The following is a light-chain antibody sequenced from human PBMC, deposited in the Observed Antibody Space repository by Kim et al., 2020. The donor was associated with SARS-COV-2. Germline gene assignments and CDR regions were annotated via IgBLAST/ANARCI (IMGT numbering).Light chain of an antibody. V-gene: IGKV3-11*01. CDR1: QSVSTY. CDR3: QQRSNWPPWT. CDR2: DAS. J-gene: IGKJ1*01. Sequence: EIVLTQSPATLSLSPGARATLSCRASQSVSTYLAWYQHKPGQAPRLLIYDASNRASGIPARFSGSGSGTDFTLTISSLEPEDFAVYYCQQRSNWPPWTFGQGTKVEIK.